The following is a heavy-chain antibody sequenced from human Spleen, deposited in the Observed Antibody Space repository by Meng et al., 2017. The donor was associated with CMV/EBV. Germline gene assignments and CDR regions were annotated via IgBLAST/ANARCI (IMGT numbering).Heavy chain of an antibody. V-gene: IGHV4-34*01. D-gene: IGHD1-14*01. CDR1: GGSFSGYY. J-gene: IGHJ4*02. Sequence: LSLTCAVYGGSFSGYYLTWIRQPPGKGLEWIGEINQSESTKYNPSLKSRVTISVDMSKKQFSLKLSSVTAADTAVYYCAGAGRTFEYWGQGALVTVSS. CDR3: AGAGRTFEY. CDR2: INQSEST.